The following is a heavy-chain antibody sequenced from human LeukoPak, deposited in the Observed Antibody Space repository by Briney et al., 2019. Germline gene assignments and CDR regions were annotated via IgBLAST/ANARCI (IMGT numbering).Heavy chain of an antibody. CDR1: GFTFNNYA. V-gene: IGHV3-23*01. J-gene: IGHJ4*02. CDR3: ARDYADYFGYFFFDY. CDR2: ISGGGETT. D-gene: IGHD4-17*01. Sequence: GGSLRLSCAASGFTFNNYAMNCVRQAPGKGLEWVSSISGGGETTYYADSAKGRFTISRDNSQNTLYLQMNSLRAEDTAVYYCARDYADYFGYFFFDYWGQGTLVTVSS.